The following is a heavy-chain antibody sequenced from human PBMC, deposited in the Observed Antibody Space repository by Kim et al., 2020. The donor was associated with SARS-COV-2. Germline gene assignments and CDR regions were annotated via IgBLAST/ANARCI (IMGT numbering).Heavy chain of an antibody. Sequence: TYYAGSEKGRFTISRDNSKNTLYLQMNSLRAEDTAVYYCAKGMDSYGMHYWGQGTLVTVSS. J-gene: IGHJ4*02. V-gene: IGHV3-23*01. D-gene: IGHD5-18*01. CDR2: T. CDR3: AKGMDSYGMHY.